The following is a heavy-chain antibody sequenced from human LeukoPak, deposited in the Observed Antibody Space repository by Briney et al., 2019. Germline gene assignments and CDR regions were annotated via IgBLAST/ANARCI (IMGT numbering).Heavy chain of an antibody. CDR2: IKQDVSEK. V-gene: IGHV3-7*03. J-gene: IGHJ6*02. Sequence: GGPLRLSCAASGFTFSNYWMSWVRQAPGKGLEWVANIKQDVSEKYYVDSVKGRFTISRDNAKNSLYLQMSNLRAEDTAVYFCARGGGLDVWGQGATVTVSS. CDR1: GFTFSNYW. D-gene: IGHD3-16*01. CDR3: ARGGGLDV.